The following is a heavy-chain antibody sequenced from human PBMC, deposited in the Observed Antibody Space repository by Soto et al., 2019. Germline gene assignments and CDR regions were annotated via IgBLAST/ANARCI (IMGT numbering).Heavy chain of an antibody. Sequence: GESLKISFKGCGYSFNNYWIGWVRQMPGTRLEWMGIIYPAGSETRYSLSFQGQVTISVDKTINTAYLQWSSLKASDTAMYHCARDFGSSYVMDVWGQGTTVTVSS. CDR3: ARDFGSSYVMDV. J-gene: IGHJ6*02. D-gene: IGHD6-6*01. CDR2: IYPAGSET. CDR1: GYSFNNYW. V-gene: IGHV5-51*01.